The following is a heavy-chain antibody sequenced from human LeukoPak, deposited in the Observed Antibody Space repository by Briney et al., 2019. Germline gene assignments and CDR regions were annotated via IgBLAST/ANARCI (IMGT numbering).Heavy chain of an antibody. V-gene: IGHV4-39*07. Sequence: SETLSLTCTVSGDITHYWGWIRQPPGKGLECIGSIYFSGSVYYNPSLRSRVTISLDTSTKQLSLKLSSVTAADTAVYYCARGDTAMAIYYYYMDVWGKGTTVTVSS. D-gene: IGHD5-18*01. J-gene: IGHJ6*03. CDR2: IYFSGSV. CDR1: GDITHY. CDR3: ARGDTAMAIYYYYMDV.